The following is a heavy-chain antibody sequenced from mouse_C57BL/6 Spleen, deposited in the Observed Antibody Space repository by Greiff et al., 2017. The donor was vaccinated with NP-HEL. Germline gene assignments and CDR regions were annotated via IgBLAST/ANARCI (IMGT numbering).Heavy chain of an antibody. J-gene: IGHJ1*03. CDR3: ARGYYGSSWYFDV. D-gene: IGHD1-1*01. CDR1: GYAFSSYW. V-gene: IGHV1-80*01. Sequence: VKLMESGAELVKPGASVKISRKASGYAFSSYWMNWVKQRPGKGLEWIGQIYPGDGDTNYNGKFKGKATLTADKSSSTAYMQLSSLTSEDSAVYFCARGYYGSSWYFDVWGTGTTVTVSS. CDR2: IYPGDGDT.